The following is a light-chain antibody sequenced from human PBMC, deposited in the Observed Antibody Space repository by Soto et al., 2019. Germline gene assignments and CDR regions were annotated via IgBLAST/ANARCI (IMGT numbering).Light chain of an antibody. Sequence: DIVMTQSPATLSVSPGERATLSCRASQSVSSDLAWYQQKPGQAPRLLIYGASTRATGITTRFSGSGSGTEFTRTISSLQSEDFAVYYCQQYNDWPPYTFGQGTRLEIK. CDR1: QSVSSD. J-gene: IGKJ2*01. CDR2: GAS. V-gene: IGKV3-15*01. CDR3: QQYNDWPPYT.